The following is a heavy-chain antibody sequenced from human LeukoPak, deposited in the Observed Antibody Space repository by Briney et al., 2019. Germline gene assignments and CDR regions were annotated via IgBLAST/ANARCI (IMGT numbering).Heavy chain of an antibody. D-gene: IGHD3-3*01. CDR3: ARASFTIFGVVIDVHWFDP. Sequence: SVKVSCKASGGTFSSYAISWVRQAPGQGLEWMGGIIPIFGTANYAQKFQGRVTITADESTSTAYMELSSLRSEDTAVYYCARASFTIFGVVIDVHWFDPWGQGTLVTVSS. V-gene: IGHV1-69*13. CDR1: GGTFSSYA. J-gene: IGHJ5*02. CDR2: IIPIFGTA.